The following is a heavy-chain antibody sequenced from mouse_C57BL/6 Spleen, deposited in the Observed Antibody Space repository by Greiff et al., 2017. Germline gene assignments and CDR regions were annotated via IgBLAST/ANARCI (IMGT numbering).Heavy chain of an antibody. J-gene: IGHJ4*01. CDR2: ISSGSSTI. CDR3: ARYDYVYAMDY. V-gene: IGHV5-17*01. D-gene: IGHD2-4*01. Sequence: VKVVESGGGLVKPGGSLKLSCAASGFTFSDYGMHWVRQAPEKGLEWVAYISSGSSTIYYADTVKGRFTISRDNAKNTLFLQMTSLRSEDTAMYYCARYDYVYAMDYWGQGTSGTGSA. CDR1: GFTFSDYG.